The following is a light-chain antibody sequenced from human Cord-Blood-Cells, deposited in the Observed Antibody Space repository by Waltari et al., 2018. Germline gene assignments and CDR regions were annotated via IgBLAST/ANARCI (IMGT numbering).Light chain of an antibody. Sequence: QSALTQPASVSGSPGQSITISCPGTSSVVGSYNLVSWYQQHPGKAPKLMIYEGSTRPSGVSNRFSGSKSGNTASLTISGLQAEDEADYYCCSYAGSSTFVVFGGGTKLTVL. J-gene: IGLJ2*01. CDR1: SSVVGSYNL. CDR3: CSYAGSSTFVV. CDR2: EGS. V-gene: IGLV2-23*03.